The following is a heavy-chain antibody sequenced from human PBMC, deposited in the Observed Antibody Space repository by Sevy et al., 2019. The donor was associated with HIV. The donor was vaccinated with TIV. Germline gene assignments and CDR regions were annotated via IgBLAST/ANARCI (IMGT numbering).Heavy chain of an antibody. D-gene: IGHD3-16*02. CDR2: MNPNSSNT. Sequence: ASVKVSCKASGYTFTSYDINWVRQATGQGLEWMGWMNPNSSNTGYAQKFQGRVTMTRNTSISTAYMELSSLRSEDTAVYYCARGGAMITFGGVIVSWGQGTLVTVSS. CDR1: GYTFTSYD. J-gene: IGHJ5*02. CDR3: ARGGAMITFGGVIVS. V-gene: IGHV1-8*01.